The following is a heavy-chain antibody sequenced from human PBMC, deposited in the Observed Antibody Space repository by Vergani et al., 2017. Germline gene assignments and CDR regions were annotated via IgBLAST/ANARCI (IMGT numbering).Heavy chain of an antibody. CDR3: AKGVGYSYGLFDY. CDR2: ISGSGGST. CDR1: GFTFSSYA. D-gene: IGHD5-18*01. J-gene: IGHJ4*02. V-gene: IGHV3-23*01. Sequence: EVQLLESGGGLVQPGGSLRLSCAASGFTFSSYAMSWVRQAPGKGLEWVSAISGSGGSTYYADSVKGRFTISRDNSKNPLYLQMNSLRAEDTAVYYCAKGVGYSYGLFDYWGQGTLVTVSS.